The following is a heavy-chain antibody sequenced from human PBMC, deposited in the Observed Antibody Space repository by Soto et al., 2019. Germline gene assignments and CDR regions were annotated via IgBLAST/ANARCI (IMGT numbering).Heavy chain of an antibody. CDR1: GFTFSNYW. CDR2: IDTDGSTT. Sequence: GSLRLSCATSGFTFSNYWMHWVRQVPGRGLVWVSRIDTDGSTTSYADFAKGRFTISRDNAKSTLSLQMNSLRAEDTAIYYCACSRRPARLGPKGAIDYWGQGTLVTVSS. CDR3: ACSRRPARLGPKGAIDY. V-gene: IGHV3-74*01. J-gene: IGHJ4*02. D-gene: IGHD2-15*01.